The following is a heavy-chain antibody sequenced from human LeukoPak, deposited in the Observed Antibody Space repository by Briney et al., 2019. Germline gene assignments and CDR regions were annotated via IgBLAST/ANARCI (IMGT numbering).Heavy chain of an antibody. J-gene: IGHJ4*02. D-gene: IGHD2-2*01. CDR3: ARDYCSSTSCLFDY. V-gene: IGHV1-8*01. CDR2: MNPNSGNT. Sequence: ASVKVSCKASGYTFTNYDINWVRQATGQGLEWMGWMNPNSGNTGYAQKFQGRVAMTRDTSISTAFMELTRLRSDDTAVYYCARDYCSSTSCLFDYWGQGTLVTVSS. CDR1: GYTFTNYD.